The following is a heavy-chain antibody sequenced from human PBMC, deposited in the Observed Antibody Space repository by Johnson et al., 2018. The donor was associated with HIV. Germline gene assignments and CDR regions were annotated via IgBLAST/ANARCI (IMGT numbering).Heavy chain of an antibody. D-gene: IGHD5-18*01. CDR2: IYSGGST. CDR3: ARAYSYGAFDI. J-gene: IGHJ3*02. CDR1: GFTVSSNY. Sequence: VQLVESGGGLVQPGGSLRVSCAASGFTVSSNYMSWVRQAPGKGLEWVSVIYSGGSTYYADSVKGRYTISRDNSKNTLYLQMNSLRADDTAGYYCARAYSYGAFDIWGQGTRVTVSS. V-gene: IGHV3-66*01.